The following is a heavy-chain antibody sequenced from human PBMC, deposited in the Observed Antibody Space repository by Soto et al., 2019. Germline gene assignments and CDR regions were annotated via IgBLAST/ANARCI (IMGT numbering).Heavy chain of an antibody. CDR1: GYTFTAYF. D-gene: IGHD6-25*01. V-gene: IGHV1-2*02. CDR2: INPGSGGT. Sequence: ASVKVSCKXSGYTFTAYFMHWVRQAPGQGLEWMGWINPGSGGTNYAQKFQGRVTMTRDTSISTAYMELSSLTSDDTAVYYCARGVGSSWFDPWGQGTLVTVSS. J-gene: IGHJ5*02. CDR3: ARGVGSSWFDP.